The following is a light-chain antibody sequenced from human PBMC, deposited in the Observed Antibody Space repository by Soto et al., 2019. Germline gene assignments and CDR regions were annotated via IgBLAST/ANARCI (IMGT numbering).Light chain of an antibody. CDR2: DVS. J-gene: IGLJ1*01. CDR1: SSYVGGYNY. CDR3: SSYTSSSSYV. V-gene: IGLV2-14*04. Sequence: PGQSITISCTGTSSYVGGYNYVSWYQQHPGKAPKLMIYDVSNRPSGVSNRFSGSKSGNTASLTISGLQAEDEADYYCSSYTSSSSYVFGTGTKVTVL.